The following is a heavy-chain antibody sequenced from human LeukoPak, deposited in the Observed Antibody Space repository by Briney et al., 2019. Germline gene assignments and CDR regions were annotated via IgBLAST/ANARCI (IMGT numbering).Heavy chain of an antibody. CDR1: GFTFSNYA. CDR3: AKGSGSYRFDY. Sequence: PGGSLRLSCAASGFTFSNYAMSWVRQAPGKGLEWVSGISGSGGSTYYADSVKGRFTISRDNSKNTLFLQMNSLRAEDTAVYYCAKGSGSYRFDYWGQGTPVTVSS. D-gene: IGHD1-26*01. V-gene: IGHV3-23*01. J-gene: IGHJ4*02. CDR2: ISGSGGST.